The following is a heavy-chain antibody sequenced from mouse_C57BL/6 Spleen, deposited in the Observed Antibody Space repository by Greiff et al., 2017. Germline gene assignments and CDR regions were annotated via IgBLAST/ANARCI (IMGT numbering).Heavy chain of an antibody. CDR1: GYTFTSYW. CDR2: INPSNGGT. Sequence: VQLQQSGTELVKPGASVKLSCKASGYTFTSYWMHWVKQRPGQGLEWIGNINPSNGGTNYNEKFKSKATLTVDKSSSTAYMQRSSLTSEDSAVYYCARFTTVVADAMDYWGQGTSVTVSS. D-gene: IGHD1-1*01. V-gene: IGHV1-53*01. J-gene: IGHJ4*01. CDR3: ARFTTVVADAMDY.